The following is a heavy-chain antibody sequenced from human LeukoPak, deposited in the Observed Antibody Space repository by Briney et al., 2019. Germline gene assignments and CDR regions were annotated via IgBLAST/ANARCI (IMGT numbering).Heavy chain of an antibody. D-gene: IGHD4-17*01. V-gene: IGHV3-30*02. CDR2: VRYDGGNK. Sequence: GGSLRLSCVASGFTFTNYGMHWVRQAPGKGLEWVAFVRYDGGNKYYADSVKGRFTISRDNSKNTLYLQLNSLRTEDTAVYYCAKDGTTVTTGRGYFDYWGQGALVTVSS. CDR1: GFTFTNYG. CDR3: AKDGTTVTTGRGYFDY. J-gene: IGHJ4*02.